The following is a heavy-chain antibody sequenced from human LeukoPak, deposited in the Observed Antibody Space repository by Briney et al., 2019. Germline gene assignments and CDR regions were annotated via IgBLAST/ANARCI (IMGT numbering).Heavy chain of an antibody. J-gene: IGHJ4*02. V-gene: IGHV3-33*01. D-gene: IGHD3-22*01. Sequence: GGSLRFSCAASGFTFSSNGMHCVRQAPGKGLEWVAFIWYDGSNKYYADSVKGRFTISRDNSKKTLYLQMNSLRAEDTAVYYCARGVYYDSSGCIDYYFDYRGEGTLVSV. CDR2: IWYDGSNK. CDR1: GFTFSSNG. CDR3: ARGVYYDSSGCIDYYFDY.